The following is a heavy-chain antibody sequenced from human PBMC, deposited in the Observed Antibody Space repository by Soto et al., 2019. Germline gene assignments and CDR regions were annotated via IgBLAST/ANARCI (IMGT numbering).Heavy chain of an antibody. V-gene: IGHV1-69*12. D-gene: IGHD2-15*01. CDR3: ARESRYCSGGSCYVLPGIDY. CDR2: IIPIFGTA. Sequence: QVQLVQSGAEVKKPWSSVKVSCKASGGTFSSYAISWVRQAHGQGLEWMGGIIPIFGTANDAQKFQGRVTIPADEATSTAYMELSSLRSEDTAVYYCARESRYCSGGSCYVLPGIDYWGQGTLVTVSS. J-gene: IGHJ4*02. CDR1: GGTFSSYA.